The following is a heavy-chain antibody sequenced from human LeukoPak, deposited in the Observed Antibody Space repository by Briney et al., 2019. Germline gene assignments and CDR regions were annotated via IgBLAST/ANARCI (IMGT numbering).Heavy chain of an antibody. J-gene: IGHJ4*02. V-gene: IGHV3-66*01. CDR2: IYSGGDT. CDR3: ATRGRSSSGHGFSLDC. D-gene: IGHD6-6*01. CDR1: GFTVSSNF. Sequence: GGSLILSCAASGFTVSSNFMNWVRQAPGKGLEWVSLIYSGGDTHYADSVKGRFTISRDNSKNTLYLQMNSLRAEDTAVYYCATRGRSSSGHGFSLDCWGQGTLVTVSS.